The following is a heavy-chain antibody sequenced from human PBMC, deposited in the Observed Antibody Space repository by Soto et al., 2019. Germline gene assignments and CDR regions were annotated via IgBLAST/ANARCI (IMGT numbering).Heavy chain of an antibody. CDR3: TKANLQRRYYFDY. CDR2: ISGSGGST. Sequence: EVQLLESGGGLVQPGGSLRLSCAASGFTFSSNAMNWVRQAPGKGLEWVSLISGSGGSTFYADSVKGRFTTSRDNSKNTVYLQMNSLRAEDTAVYYCTKANLQRRYYFDYWGQGTLVTVSS. J-gene: IGHJ4*02. V-gene: IGHV3-23*01. CDR1: GFTFSSNA. D-gene: IGHD1-1*01.